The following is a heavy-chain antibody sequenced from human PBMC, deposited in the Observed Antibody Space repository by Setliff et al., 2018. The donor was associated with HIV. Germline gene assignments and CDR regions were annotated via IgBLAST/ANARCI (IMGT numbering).Heavy chain of an antibody. V-gene: IGHV3-13*01. CDR3: ARDAGRWGSYYYFRYMDV. CDR1: GFTFRSFD. CDR2: IGTLSDT. J-gene: IGHJ6*03. D-gene: IGHD3-16*01. Sequence: GGSLRLSCAASGFTFRSFDMHWVRQAPGKGLEWVSCIGTLSDTYYADSVKGRFTVSRDNYRNTVFLQMNSLRMEDTAVFYCARDAGRWGSYYYFRYMDVWGKGTTVTVSS.